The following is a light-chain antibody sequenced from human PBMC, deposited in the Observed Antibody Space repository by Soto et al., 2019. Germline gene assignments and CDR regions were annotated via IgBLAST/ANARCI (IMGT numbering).Light chain of an antibody. CDR2: DAS. Sequence: DIQLTQSPSTLSASVGDRVTIACRASQSISRWLAWYQHKPGKAPKVLIWDASSLHSGVPSRFSGSGSGTECTLTIISLQPDDFATYYCQQYNGYSTWTFGQGTKVEIK. V-gene: IGKV1-5*01. CDR3: QQYNGYSTWT. CDR1: QSISRW. J-gene: IGKJ1*01.